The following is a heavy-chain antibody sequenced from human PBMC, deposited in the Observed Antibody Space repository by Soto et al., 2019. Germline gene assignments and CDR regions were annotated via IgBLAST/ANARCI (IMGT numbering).Heavy chain of an antibody. CDR1: GASVTSDDYY. V-gene: IGHV4-30-4*01. J-gene: IGHJ4*02. CDR2: IYHSGST. D-gene: IGHD3-22*01. CDR3: ARDPIFYYASSGYGGSYFDY. Sequence: KSSETLSLTCAVSGASVTSDDYYWSWIRQPPGKGLEWIGYIYHSGSTYYNPSLKSRVSISIDTSQNQFSLKLTSLTAADTAVYYCARDPIFYYASSGYGGSYFDYWGQGSQVTVS.